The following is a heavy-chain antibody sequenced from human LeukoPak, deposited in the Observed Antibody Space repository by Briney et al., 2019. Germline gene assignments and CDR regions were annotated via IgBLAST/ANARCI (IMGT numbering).Heavy chain of an antibody. V-gene: IGHV1-46*01. Sequence: GASVKVSCKASGYTFTSYYMHWVRQAPGQGLEWMGIINPSGGSTSYAQKFQGGVTMTRDTSTSTVYMELSSLRSEDTAVYYCATTNPYCGGDCYSCDYWGQGTLVTVSS. D-gene: IGHD2-21*02. CDR3: ATTNPYCGGDCYSCDY. CDR2: INPSGGST. CDR1: GYTFTSYY. J-gene: IGHJ4*02.